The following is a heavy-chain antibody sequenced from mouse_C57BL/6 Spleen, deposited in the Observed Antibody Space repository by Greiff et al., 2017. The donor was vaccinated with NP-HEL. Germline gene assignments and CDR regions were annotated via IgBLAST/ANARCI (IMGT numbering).Heavy chain of an antibody. CDR3: ARSFYGSIGDYYAMDY. J-gene: IGHJ4*01. D-gene: IGHD1-1*01. CDR2: IDPSDSET. Sequence: VQLQQSGAELVRPGSSVKLSCKASGYTFTSYWMHWVKQRPIQGLEWIGNIDPSDSETHYNQKFKDKATLTVDKSSSTAYMQLSSLTSEDSAVYYCARSFYGSIGDYYAMDYWVQGTSVTVSS. V-gene: IGHV1-52*01. CDR1: GYTFTSYW.